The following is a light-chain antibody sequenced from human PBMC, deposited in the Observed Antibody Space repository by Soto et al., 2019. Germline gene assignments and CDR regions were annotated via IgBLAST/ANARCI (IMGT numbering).Light chain of an antibody. CDR2: AAS. V-gene: IGKV1-9*01. J-gene: IGKJ5*01. CDR1: QGISSY. CDR3: QQVNSYPIT. Sequence: DIQLTQSPSFLSASLGDRVTITCRASQGISSYLAWYQQKPGNVPKLLIYAASTLQSGVPSRFSGSGFGTQFTLTISSLHPEDFATYYCQQVNSYPITFGQGTRLEI.